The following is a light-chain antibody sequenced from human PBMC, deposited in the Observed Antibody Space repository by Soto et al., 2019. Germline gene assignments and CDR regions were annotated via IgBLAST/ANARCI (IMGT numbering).Light chain of an antibody. CDR2: DAS. J-gene: IGKJ5*01. CDR3: QQRNVWPPIT. CDR1: QSIHTS. V-gene: IGKV3-11*01. Sequence: EIVFTHSPCTLSLSPGERATLSCRASQSIHTSLAWYQQKPGQPPRLVIYDASLRANGVPARFGGSGSGTDFTLTINGLEPEDFAVYYCQQRNVWPPITCGQGTRLEL.